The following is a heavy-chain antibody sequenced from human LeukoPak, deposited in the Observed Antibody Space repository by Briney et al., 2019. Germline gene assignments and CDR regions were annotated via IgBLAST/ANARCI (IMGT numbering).Heavy chain of an antibody. CDR3: ARDAPATSEGYYYYGMDV. V-gene: IGHV3-66*01. D-gene: IGHD2-2*01. Sequence: GGSLRLSCAASGFTVSSNYMSWVRQAPGKGLEWVSVIYSGGSTYYADSVKGRFTISRDNSKNTLYLQMNSLRAEDTAVYYCARDAPATSEGYYYYGMDVWGQGTTVTVSS. J-gene: IGHJ6*02. CDR1: GFTVSSNY. CDR2: IYSGGST.